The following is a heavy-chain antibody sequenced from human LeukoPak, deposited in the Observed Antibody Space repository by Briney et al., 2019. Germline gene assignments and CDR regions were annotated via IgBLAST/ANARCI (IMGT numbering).Heavy chain of an antibody. CDR1: GGSISSGGYY. D-gene: IGHD6-13*01. V-gene: IGHV4-30-2*01. J-gene: IGHJ4*02. Sequence: PSQTLSLTCTVSGGSISSGGYYWSWIRQPPGKGLEWIGYIYHSGSTYYNPSLKSRVTISVDRSKNQFSLKLSSVTAADTAVYYCARDSIERFSSSSWPRGVDYWGQGTLVTVSS. CDR2: IYHSGST. CDR3: ARDSIERFSSSSWPRGVDY.